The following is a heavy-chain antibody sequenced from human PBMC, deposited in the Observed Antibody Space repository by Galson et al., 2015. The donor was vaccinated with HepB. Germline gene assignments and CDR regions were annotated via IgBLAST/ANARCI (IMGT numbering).Heavy chain of an antibody. J-gene: IGHJ6*03. CDR3: ARAGTVTTAAPEYYYYYMDV. D-gene: IGHD4-17*01. CDR2: ISSSSSTI. Sequence: SLRLSCAASGFTFSSYSMNWVRQAPGKGLEWVSYISSSSSTIYYADSVKGRFTISRDNAKNSLYLQMNSLRAEDTAVYYCARAGTVTTAAPEYYYYYMDVWGKGTSVTVSS. V-gene: IGHV3-48*01. CDR1: GFTFSSYS.